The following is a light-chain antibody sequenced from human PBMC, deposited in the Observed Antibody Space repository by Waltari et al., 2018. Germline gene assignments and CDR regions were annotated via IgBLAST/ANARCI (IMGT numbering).Light chain of an antibody. Sequence: SYELTQPPSVSVAPGKTARITCGGRNIGSKSVHWYQLKPGQAPVLVVYDDSDRPSGIPERLSVSNSGNTATLTITRVEAGDEADYYCQVWDTSSDHPVFGGGTKLTVL. CDR3: QVWDTSSDHPV. CDR1: NIGSKS. CDR2: DDS. J-gene: IGLJ2*01. V-gene: IGLV3-21*03.